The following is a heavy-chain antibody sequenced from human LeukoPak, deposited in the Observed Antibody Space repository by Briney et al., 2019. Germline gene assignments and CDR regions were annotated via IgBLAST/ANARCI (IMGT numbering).Heavy chain of an antibody. J-gene: IGHJ4*02. CDR1: GGPIRCYY. Sequence: PSETLSLTCTVSGGPIRCYYGSWSPQTTGKVDERNRHIYYGGSTNYNPSLKSRVTISVDTSKNQFCLKMTSVTAADTAVYYCVRHPWRMGSRDYNFDDWGQGTLVTVSS. D-gene: IGHD3-16*01. CDR2: IYYGGST. CDR3: VRHPWRMGSRDYNFDD. V-gene: IGHV4-59*08.